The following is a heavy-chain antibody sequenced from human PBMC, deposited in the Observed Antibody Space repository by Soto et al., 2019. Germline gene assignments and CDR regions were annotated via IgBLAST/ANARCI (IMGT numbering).Heavy chain of an antibody. CDR2: IYYSGST. Sequence: QLQLQESGPGLVKPSETLSLTCTVSGGSISSSSYYWGWIRQPPGKGLEWIGSIYYSGSTYYNPSLESRVTISVDTSKNQFSLKLSSVTAADTAVYYCAGGIQGQWPSLFVPWGQGTLVTVSS. CDR3: AGGIQGQWPSLFVP. J-gene: IGHJ5*02. V-gene: IGHV4-39*01. D-gene: IGHD6-19*01. CDR1: GGSISSSSYY.